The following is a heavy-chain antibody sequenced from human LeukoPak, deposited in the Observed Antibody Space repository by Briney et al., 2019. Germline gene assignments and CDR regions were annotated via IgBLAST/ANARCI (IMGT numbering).Heavy chain of an antibody. D-gene: IGHD5-18*01. CDR2: ISTSGGST. Sequence: GGSLRLSCAASGFTFNSSAMSWVRQAPGKGLKWVSGISTSGGSTYYSDSVKGRFTISRDNSKNTLYLQMNSLRAEDTAVYYCANGYNYGLDYWGQGTLVTVSS. J-gene: IGHJ4*02. V-gene: IGHV3-23*01. CDR3: ANGYNYGLDY. CDR1: GFTFNSSA.